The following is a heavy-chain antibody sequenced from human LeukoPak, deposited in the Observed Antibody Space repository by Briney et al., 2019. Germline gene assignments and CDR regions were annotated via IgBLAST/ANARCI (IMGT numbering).Heavy chain of an antibody. CDR3: ASGGVVTAPDAFDI. J-gene: IGHJ3*02. D-gene: IGHD2-21*02. V-gene: IGHV1-2*04. CDR1: GYTFTSYY. Sequence: ASVKVSCKASGYTFTSYYMHWVRQAPGQGLEWMGWINPNSGGTNYAQKFQGWVTMTRDTSISTAYMELSRLRSDDTAVYYCASGGVVTAPDAFDIWGQGTMVTVSS. CDR2: INPNSGGT.